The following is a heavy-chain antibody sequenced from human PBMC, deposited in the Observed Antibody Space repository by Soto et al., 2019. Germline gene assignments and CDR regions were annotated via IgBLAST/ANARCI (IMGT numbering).Heavy chain of an antibody. D-gene: IGHD4-17*01. CDR2: ISSDSTTI. V-gene: IGHV3-48*01. J-gene: IGHJ4*02. CDR1: GFTFSTYS. CDR3: ARGGATYGDHVPH. Sequence: EVQLVESGGGLVQPGGSLRLSCAVSGFTFSTYSINWVRQAPGKGLEWVSYISSDSTTIYYADSVKGRFTISRDNAKNSLYLQMNSLRVEDTAVYYCARGGATYGDHVPHWGQGTLVTVSS.